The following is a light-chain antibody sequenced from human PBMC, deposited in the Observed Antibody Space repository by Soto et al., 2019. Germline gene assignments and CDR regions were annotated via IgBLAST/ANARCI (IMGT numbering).Light chain of an antibody. V-gene: IGLV1-47*01. Sequence: QSVLTQPPSASGTPGQSLTISCAGSSSNIGSHYVYWYQHLPGTAPKLLIFRDGQRPSGVPDRFFGSESGTSASLAISGLRSEDEAHYYCAVWDASLTGWVFGGGTKLTVL. J-gene: IGLJ3*02. CDR1: SSNIGSHY. CDR2: RDG. CDR3: AVWDASLTGWV.